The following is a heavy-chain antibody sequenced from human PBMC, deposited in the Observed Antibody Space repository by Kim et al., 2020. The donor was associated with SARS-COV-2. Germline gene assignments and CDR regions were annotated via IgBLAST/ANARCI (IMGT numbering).Heavy chain of an antibody. D-gene: IGHD3-22*01. J-gene: IGHJ4*02. V-gene: IGHV3-74*03. CDR2: INSDGTSI. CDR3: ARVSYHHTSGLK. CDR1: GFTFSDYW. Sequence: GGSLRLSCAASGFTFSDYWMHWLRQAPGKGLLWVSRINSDGTSIAYAGSVEGRFTISRDNAKNTLYLQMNSLKAEDTAVYYCARVSYHHTSGLKWGQGTL.